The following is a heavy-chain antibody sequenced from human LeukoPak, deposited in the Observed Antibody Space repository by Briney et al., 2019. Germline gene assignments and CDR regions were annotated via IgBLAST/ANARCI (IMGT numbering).Heavy chain of an antibody. V-gene: IGHV1-46*01. J-gene: IGHJ3*02. Sequence: ASVKVSCKASGYTFTSYFIYWVRQAPGQGLECMGIINPNDGTTNYAQKFQGRVTMTRDTSTSTVHMELSSLRSEDTAVYYCARAGNGGSYPDDAFDIWGQGTMVTVSS. CDR1: GYTFTSYF. CDR3: ARAGNGGSYPDDAFDI. D-gene: IGHD1-26*01. CDR2: INPNDGTT.